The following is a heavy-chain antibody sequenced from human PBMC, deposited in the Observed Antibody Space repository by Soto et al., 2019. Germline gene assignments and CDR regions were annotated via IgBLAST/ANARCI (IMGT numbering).Heavy chain of an antibody. CDR3: ARDSGSYTYYFDY. D-gene: IGHD1-26*01. V-gene: IGHV3-53*01. Sequence: GGSLRLSCAASGFTVSSNYMSWVRQAPGKGLEWVSVIYSGDRTHYADSVKGRFTISRDNSKNMLFLQMNSLRAEDTAIYYCARDSGSYTYYFDYWGQGPLVTVSS. J-gene: IGHJ4*02. CDR2: IYSGDRT. CDR1: GFTVSSNY.